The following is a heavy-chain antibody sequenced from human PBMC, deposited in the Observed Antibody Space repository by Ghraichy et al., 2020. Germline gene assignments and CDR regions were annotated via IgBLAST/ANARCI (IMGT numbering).Heavy chain of an antibody. Sequence: GGSLRLSCAASGFTFSSYALHWVRQAPGKGLEWVAVISYDGSNKYYADSVKGRFTISRDNSKNTLFLQMNSLRAEDTAVYYCARSTTTMLSYGMDVWGQGTTVTVSS. D-gene: IGHD3-16*01. CDR3: ARSTTTMLSYGMDV. V-gene: IGHV3-30-3*01. CDR2: ISYDGSNK. J-gene: IGHJ6*02. CDR1: GFTFSSYA.